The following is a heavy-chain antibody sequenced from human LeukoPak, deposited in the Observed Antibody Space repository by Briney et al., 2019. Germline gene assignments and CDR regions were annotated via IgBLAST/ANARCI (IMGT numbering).Heavy chain of an antibody. CDR1: GFTFSSYA. Sequence: PGGSLRLSCAASGFTFSSYAMSWVRQAPGKGLEWVSAISGSGGSTYYADSVKGRFTISRDNSKNTLYLQMNSLRAEDTAVYYCAKDHLRDLTIAVGFLYYFDYWGQGTLVTVSS. V-gene: IGHV3-23*01. D-gene: IGHD6-19*01. CDR3: AKDHLRDLTIAVGFLYYFDY. J-gene: IGHJ4*02. CDR2: ISGSGGST.